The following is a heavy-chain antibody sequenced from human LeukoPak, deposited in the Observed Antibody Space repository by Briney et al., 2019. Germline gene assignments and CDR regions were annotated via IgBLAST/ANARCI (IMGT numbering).Heavy chain of an antibody. CDR1: GGSFSGYY. CDR2: INHSGST. V-gene: IGHV4-34*01. J-gene: IGHJ5*02. D-gene: IGHD3-10*01. Sequence: PSETLSLTCAVYGGSFSGYYWSWIRQPPGKGLEWIGEINHSGSTNYNPSLKCRVTISVDTSKNQFSLKLSSVTAADTAVYYCARGRITMVRGVIVSSWFDPWGQGTLVTVSS. CDR3: ARGRITMVRGVIVSSWFDP.